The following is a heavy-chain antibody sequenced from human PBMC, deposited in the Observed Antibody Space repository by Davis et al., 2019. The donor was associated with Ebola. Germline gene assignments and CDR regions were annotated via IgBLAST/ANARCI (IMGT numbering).Heavy chain of an antibody. CDR2: ISWDGGST. D-gene: IGHD4-23*01. V-gene: IGHV3-43*01. CDR1: GFTFDDYT. J-gene: IGHJ6*02. Sequence: PGGSLRLSCAASGFTFDDYTMHWVRHAPGKGLEWVFLISWDGGSTYYADSVKGRFTISRDNSKNFLYLQMNSLRTEDTALYYCAKDMDHYGGAVFYYYYGMDVWGQGTTVTVSS. CDR3: AKDMDHYGGAVFYYYYGMDV.